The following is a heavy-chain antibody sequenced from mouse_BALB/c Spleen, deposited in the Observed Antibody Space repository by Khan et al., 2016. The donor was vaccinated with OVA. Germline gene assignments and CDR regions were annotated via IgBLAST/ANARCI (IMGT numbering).Heavy chain of an antibody. J-gene: IGHJ1*01. D-gene: IGHD2-12*01. Sequence: QIQLVQSGPELKKPGETVKISCKASGYTFTNYGMNWVKQAPGKGLKWMGWINTYTGEPTYADDFKGRFAFSLETSASTAYLQNNNLKNEDMATYFCAKTYYSYDRYFDVWGAGTTVTVSS. CDR1: GYTFTNYG. CDR2: INTYTGEP. CDR3: AKTYYSYDRYFDV. V-gene: IGHV9-1*02.